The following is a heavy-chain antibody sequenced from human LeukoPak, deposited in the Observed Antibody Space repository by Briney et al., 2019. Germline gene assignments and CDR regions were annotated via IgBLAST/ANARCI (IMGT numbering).Heavy chain of an antibody. J-gene: IGHJ3*02. V-gene: IGHV5-51*01. D-gene: IGHD2-21*01. CDR2: IYPGDSDI. CDR1: GYRFNNYW. CDR3: ARQSGYSLWGTFDI. Sequence: GESLKISCKGSGYRFNNYWIGWVRQMPGKGLEWMGIIYPGDSDIRYSPSFQGQVTISADKSITTAYLQWSSLKTSDTAMYCCARQSGYSLWGTFDIWGQGTMITVSS.